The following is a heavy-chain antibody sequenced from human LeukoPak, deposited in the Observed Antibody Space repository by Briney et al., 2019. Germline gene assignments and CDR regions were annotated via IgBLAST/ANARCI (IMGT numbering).Heavy chain of an antibody. CDR1: GFTLSSYG. D-gene: IGHD3-10*01. CDR2: ISGSGGST. V-gene: IGHV3-23*01. CDR3: ARDYYGSGSPDAFDI. Sequence: LGGSLRLSCAASGFTLSSYGMSWVRQAPGKGLEWVSAISGSGGSTYYADSVKGRFTISRDNAKNSLYLQMNSLRAEDTAVYYCARDYYGSGSPDAFDIWGQGTMVTVSS. J-gene: IGHJ3*02.